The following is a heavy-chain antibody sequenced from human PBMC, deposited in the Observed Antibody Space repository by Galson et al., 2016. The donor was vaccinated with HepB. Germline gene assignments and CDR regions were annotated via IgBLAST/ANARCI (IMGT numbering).Heavy chain of an antibody. J-gene: IGHJ3*02. V-gene: IGHV1-46*01. CDR2: INPSGGGA. Sequence: SVKVSCKASGYTFTSYYIHWARQAPGQGLEWMGIINPSGGGASYAQKFQGSVSMTSDTSMSTVFMELSSLRSDDTAVYYCARRDTYYDFYEAFDIWGQGTMVTLSS. D-gene: IGHD3-3*01. CDR3: ARRDTYYDFYEAFDI. CDR1: GYTFTSYY.